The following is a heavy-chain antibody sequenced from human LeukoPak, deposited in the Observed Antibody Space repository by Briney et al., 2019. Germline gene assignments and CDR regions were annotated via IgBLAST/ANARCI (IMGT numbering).Heavy chain of an antibody. V-gene: IGHV1-24*01. CDR3: ATGGPNYYDSSGRPNYYYGMDV. D-gene: IGHD3-22*01. Sequence: ASVKVSFKVSGYTLTELSMHWVRQALGKGLEWMGGFDPEDGETIYAQKFQGRVTMTEDTSTDTAYMELSSLRSEDTAVYYCATGGPNYYDSSGRPNYYYGMDVWGQGTTVTVSS. CDR1: GYTLTELS. J-gene: IGHJ6*02. CDR2: FDPEDGET.